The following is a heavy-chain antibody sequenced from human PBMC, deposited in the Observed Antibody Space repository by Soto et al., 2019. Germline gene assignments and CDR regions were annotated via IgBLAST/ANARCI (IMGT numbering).Heavy chain of an antibody. V-gene: IGHV1-69*13. D-gene: IGHD5-12*01. CDR1: GGTFSSYS. Sequence: SVKVSCKASGGTFSSYSISWVLQAPGQGLEWMGGIIPIFGTANYAQKFQGRVTITADESTSTAYMELSSLRSEDTAVYYCASGGSGSGYFDYWGQGTLVTVSS. CDR2: IIPIFGTA. CDR3: ASGGSGSGYFDY. J-gene: IGHJ4*02.